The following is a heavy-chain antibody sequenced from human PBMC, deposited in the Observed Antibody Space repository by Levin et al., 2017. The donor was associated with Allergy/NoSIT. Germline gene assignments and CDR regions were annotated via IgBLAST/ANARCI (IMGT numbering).Heavy chain of an antibody. CDR3: AGVAGYSYGYYFDY. CDR2: IYLSGST. V-gene: IGHV4-30-2*01. J-gene: IGHJ4*02. Sequence: PSETLSLTCAVSGGSISSGCYSWSCLRQPPGKGLEWIGNIYLSGSTYSNPSLKTRVTISVDRSKNQFSLNLSSVTAADTAVYYCAGVAGYSYGYYFDYWGQGTLVTVSS. CDR1: GGSISSGCYS. D-gene: IGHD5-18*01.